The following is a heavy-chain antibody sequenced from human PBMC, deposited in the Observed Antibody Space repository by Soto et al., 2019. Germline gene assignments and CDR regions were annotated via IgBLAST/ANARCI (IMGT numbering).Heavy chain of an antibody. CDR1: GYRFISYG. CDR2: ISAYNGDT. D-gene: IGHD3-22*01. V-gene: IGHV1-18*01. J-gene: IGHJ4*02. Sequence: QVPLVQSGAEVKKPGASVKVSCKASGYRFISYGISWVRQAPGQGLEWMGWISAYNGDTSYAEKLQGRVTMTTDTSTSTAYMEMRSLRSDDTAIYYCARRDGSSGYYYGSFWGQGTLVTVSS. CDR3: ARRDGSSGYYYGSF.